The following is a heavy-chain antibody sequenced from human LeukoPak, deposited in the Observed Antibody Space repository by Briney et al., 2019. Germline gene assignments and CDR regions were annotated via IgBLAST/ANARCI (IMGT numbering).Heavy chain of an antibody. D-gene: IGHD5-12*01. CDR3: ARTNSGYDSFDY. V-gene: IGHV3-11*03. Sequence: SGGSLRLSCAASGFTFSDYYMSWFRQAPGKGLEWVSYISGSTGYTNYADSVKGRFTISRDNAKNSLFLHMNSLRAEDTAVYYCARTNSGYDSFDYWGQGTLVTVSS. CDR2: ISGSTGYT. CDR1: GFTFSDYY. J-gene: IGHJ4*02.